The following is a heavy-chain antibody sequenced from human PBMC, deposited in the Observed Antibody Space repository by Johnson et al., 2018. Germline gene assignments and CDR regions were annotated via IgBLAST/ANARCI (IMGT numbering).Heavy chain of an antibody. CDR1: GFTFSDYY. J-gene: IGHJ6*03. V-gene: IGHV3-11*04. CDR3: ARLGSSTYYYYYYMDV. CDR2: ISITGTTI. D-gene: IGHD2-2*01. Sequence: QVQLVESGGGLVKPGGSLRLSCAASGFTFSDYYMSWIRQAPGKGLEWVSYISITGTTIYSADSVKGRFTISRDNAKNSLFLQMNSLRYEDTAVYYCARLGSSTYYYYYYMDVWGKGTTVTV.